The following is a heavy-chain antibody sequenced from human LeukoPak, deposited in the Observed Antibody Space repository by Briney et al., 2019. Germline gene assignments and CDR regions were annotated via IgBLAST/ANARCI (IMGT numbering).Heavy chain of an antibody. V-gene: IGHV3-30-3*01. CDR3: ARGNLYIVATIEDY. CDR1: GFNFSTYA. Sequence: GGSLRLSCAASGFNFSTYAMHWVRQAPGKGLEWVAVISSEGSMKDYADSVKGRFTVSRDNSKNTLYLQLSSLRDEDTPLYYCARGNLYIVATIEDYWGQGTLVTVSS. J-gene: IGHJ4*02. D-gene: IGHD5-12*01. CDR2: ISSEGSMK.